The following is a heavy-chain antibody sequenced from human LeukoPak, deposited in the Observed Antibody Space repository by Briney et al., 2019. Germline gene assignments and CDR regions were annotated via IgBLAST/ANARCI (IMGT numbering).Heavy chain of an antibody. CDR2: NYYSGST. Sequence: SETLSLTCTVSGGSISSYYWSWIRQPPGKGLEWIGYNYYSGSTNYNPSLKSRVTISVDTSKNQFSLKLSSVTAADTAVYYCARQTFKPMSPYSSSPGLTDYWGQGTLVTVSS. CDR1: GGSISSYY. D-gene: IGHD6-13*01. J-gene: IGHJ4*02. CDR3: ARQTFKPMSPYSSSPGLTDY. V-gene: IGHV4-59*08.